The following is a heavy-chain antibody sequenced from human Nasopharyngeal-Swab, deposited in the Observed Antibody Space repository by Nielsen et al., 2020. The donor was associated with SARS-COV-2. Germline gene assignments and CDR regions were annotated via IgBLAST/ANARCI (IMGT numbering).Heavy chain of an antibody. Sequence: ESLKISCAASGFSISGYWMHWVRQAPGKGLVWVSRISSDGGANYADSATGRFTISRDNAKNTVYLQMNSLRDEDTAVYYCSKAGLLDYYYYGMDVWGQGTTVTVSS. J-gene: IGHJ6*02. CDR3: SKAGLLDYYYYGMDV. CDR2: ISSDGGA. CDR1: GFSISGYW. V-gene: IGHV3-74*01. D-gene: IGHD2-15*01.